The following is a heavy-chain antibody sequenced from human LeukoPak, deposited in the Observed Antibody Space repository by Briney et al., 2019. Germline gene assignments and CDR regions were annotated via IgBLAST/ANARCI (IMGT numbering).Heavy chain of an antibody. J-gene: IGHJ6*03. Sequence: GGSLRLSCAASGFTFSSYWMSWVRQAPGKGPEWVANIKYDGREKYYVDSVKGRFTISRDNAENSLYLQMNSLRAEDTAVYYCAREPIRMRFMDVWGKGTTVTVSS. V-gene: IGHV3-7*01. CDR1: GFTFSSYW. CDR3: AREPIRMRFMDV. CDR2: IKYDGREK.